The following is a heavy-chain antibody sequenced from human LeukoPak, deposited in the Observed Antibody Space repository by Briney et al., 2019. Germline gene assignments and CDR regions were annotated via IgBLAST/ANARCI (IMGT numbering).Heavy chain of an antibody. D-gene: IGHD1-26*01. J-gene: IGHJ6*03. CDR1: GYTFTGYY. Sequence: ASVKVSCKASGYTFTGYYMHWVRQAPGQGLEWMGWINPNSGGTNYAQKFQGRVTMTRDTSISTAYMELSRLRSDDTAVYYCARAPIVGATIYYYYYMDVWGKGTTDTISS. CDR3: ARAPIVGATIYYYYYMDV. V-gene: IGHV1-2*02. CDR2: INPNSGGT.